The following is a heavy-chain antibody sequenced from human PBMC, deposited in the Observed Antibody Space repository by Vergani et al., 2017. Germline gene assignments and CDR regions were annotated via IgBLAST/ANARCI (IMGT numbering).Heavy chain of an antibody. D-gene: IGHD3-22*01. J-gene: IGHJ4*02. CDR3: ARTYYDSSGYYFRPPQGDY. CDR1: GFTFSSYA. V-gene: IGHV3-30-3*01. Sequence: QVQLVESGGGVVQPGRSLRLSCAASGFTFSSYAMHWVRQAPGKGLEWVAVISYDGSNKYYAASVKGRFTISRDNSKNTLYLQMNSLRAEDTAVYYCARTYYDSSGYYFRPPQGDYWGQGTLVTVSS. CDR2: ISYDGSNK.